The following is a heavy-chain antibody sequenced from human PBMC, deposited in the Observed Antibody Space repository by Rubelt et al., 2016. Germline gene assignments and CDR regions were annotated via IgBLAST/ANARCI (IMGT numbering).Heavy chain of an antibody. J-gene: IGHJ5*02. Sequence: QLQLQESGPGLVKPSETLSLTCTVSGGSISSSSYYWGWIRQPPGKGLEWIGSIYYSGSTYYNPSLKSRGTISVETSKNQFSLKLSSVTAADTAVYYCARHRMWELGWFDPWGQGTLVTVSS. D-gene: IGHD1-26*01. CDR1: GGSISSSSYY. V-gene: IGHV4-39*01. CDR2: IYYSGST. CDR3: ARHRMWELGWFDP.